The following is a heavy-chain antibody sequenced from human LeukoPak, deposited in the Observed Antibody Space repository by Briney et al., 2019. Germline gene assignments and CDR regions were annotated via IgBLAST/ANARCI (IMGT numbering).Heavy chain of an antibody. CDR2: IRYDGSNK. V-gene: IGHV3-30*02. D-gene: IGHD3-3*01. Sequence: SGGSLRLPCAASGFTFSSYGMHWVRQAPGKGLEWVAFIRYDGSNKYYADSVKGRFTISRDNSKNTLYLQMNSLRAEDTAVYYCAKDSVAYYDFWSGYYQPQKWGRGTLVTVSS. J-gene: IGHJ4*02. CDR1: GFTFSSYG. CDR3: AKDSVAYYDFWSGYYQPQK.